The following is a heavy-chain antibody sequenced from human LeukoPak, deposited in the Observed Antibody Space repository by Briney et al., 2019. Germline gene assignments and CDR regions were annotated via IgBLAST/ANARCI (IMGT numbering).Heavy chain of an antibody. D-gene: IGHD3-10*01. J-gene: IGHJ5*02. CDR2: ISYDGSNK. V-gene: IGHV3-30-3*01. CDR1: GFTFSSYA. CDR3: ARVLLWFGELDGHWFDP. Sequence: GGSLRLSCAASGFTFSSYAMHWVRQAPGKGLEWVAVISYDGSNKYYADSVKGRFTISRDNSKNTLYLQMNSLRAEDTAVYYCARVLLWFGELDGHWFDPWGQGTLVTVSS.